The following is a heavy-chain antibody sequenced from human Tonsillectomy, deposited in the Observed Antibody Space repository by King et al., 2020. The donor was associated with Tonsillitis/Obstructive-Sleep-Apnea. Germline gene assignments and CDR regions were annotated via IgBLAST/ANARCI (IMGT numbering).Heavy chain of an antibody. J-gene: IGHJ4*02. CDR1: GYTFISYG. CDR2: INAYNGNT. V-gene: IGHV1-18*01. CDR3: ARGQYSWGFLGHYSFDY. D-gene: IGHD1-26*01. Sequence: VQLVKSGAEVKMPGASVKVSCKASGYTFISYGISWVRQAPGQGLEWMGWINAYNGNTNYAQQFQGRVTMTTDTSTSTAYMELRSLRTDDTAVYYCARGQYSWGFLGHYSFDYWGQGTLVTVSS.